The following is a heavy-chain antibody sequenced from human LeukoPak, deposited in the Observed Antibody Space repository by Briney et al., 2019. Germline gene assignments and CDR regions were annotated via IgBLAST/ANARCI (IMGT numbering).Heavy chain of an antibody. CDR2: ISVSGNT. Sequence: GGSLRLSCAASGFTLSSYAMSWVRQGPGKGLEWVSAISVSGNTYHADSVKGRFTISRDSSKNTLYLQMNSLRAEDTAVYYCARDSITMIVLDAFDIWGQGTMVTVSS. CDR3: ARDSITMIVLDAFDI. D-gene: IGHD3-22*01. V-gene: IGHV3-23*01. CDR1: GFTLSSYA. J-gene: IGHJ3*02.